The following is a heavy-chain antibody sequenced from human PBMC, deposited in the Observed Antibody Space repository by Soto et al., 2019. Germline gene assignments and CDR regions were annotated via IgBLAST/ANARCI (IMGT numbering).Heavy chain of an antibody. V-gene: IGHV3-21*01. CDR3: AREELDY. CDR2: ISRSSIYI. J-gene: IGHJ4*02. CDR1: GFTFSSFT. Sequence: GGSLRLSCAASGFTFSSFTMHWVRQAPGKGLEWVASISRSSIYIYYSDSLKGRVTISRDNAKNSLYLQMDSPRVEDTAIYYCAREELDYWGQGTLVPVSS. D-gene: IGHD1-1*01.